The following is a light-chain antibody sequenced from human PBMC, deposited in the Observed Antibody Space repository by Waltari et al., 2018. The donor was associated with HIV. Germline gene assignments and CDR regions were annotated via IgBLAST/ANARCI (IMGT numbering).Light chain of an antibody. Sequence: SYELTQPPSVSVSLGQMARITCSGEALPKKYAYWYQQKPGQFPVLVIYKDNERPSGIPERFSVSRSGTIVTLTISGVQAEDEADYYCLSADSSGTYQVFGGGTKLTVL. CDR2: KDN. J-gene: IGLJ3*02. CDR3: LSADSSGTYQV. V-gene: IGLV3-16*01. CDR1: ALPKKY.